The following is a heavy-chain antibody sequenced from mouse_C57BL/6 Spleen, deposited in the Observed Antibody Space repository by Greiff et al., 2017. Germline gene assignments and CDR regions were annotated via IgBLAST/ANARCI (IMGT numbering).Heavy chain of an antibody. V-gene: IGHV1-55*01. J-gene: IGHJ2*01. CDR2: IYPGSGST. D-gene: IGHD4-1*01. CDR3: ARRWVLTGGCDY. CDR1: GYTFTSYW. Sequence: QVQLQQPGAELVKPGASVKMSCKASGYTFTSYWITWVKQRPGQGLEWIGDIYPGSGSTNYNEKFKSKATLTVDTSSSTAYMQLSSLTSEDSAVYYCARRWVLTGGCDYWGQGTTHTVSS.